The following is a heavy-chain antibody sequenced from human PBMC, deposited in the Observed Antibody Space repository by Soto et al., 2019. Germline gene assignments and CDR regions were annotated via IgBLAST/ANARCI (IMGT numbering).Heavy chain of an antibody. CDR1: GYTFTSYA. V-gene: IGHV1-3*01. CDR3: ARGRTVTTSPSYGY. CDR2: INAGNGNT. D-gene: IGHD4-17*01. Sequence: QVQLVQSGAEVKKPGASVKVSCKASGYTFTSYAMHWVRQAPGQRLEWMGWINAGNGNTKYSQKFRGRVTITRDTSASTAYMELSSLRSEDTAVYYCARGRTVTTSPSYGYWGQGTLVTVSS. J-gene: IGHJ4*02.